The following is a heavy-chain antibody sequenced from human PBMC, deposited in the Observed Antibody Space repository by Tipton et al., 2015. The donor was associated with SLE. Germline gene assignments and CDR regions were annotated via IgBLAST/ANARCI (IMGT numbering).Heavy chain of an antibody. Sequence: TLSLTCAVYGGSFSGYYWSWIRQPPGKGLEWIGEINHSGSTNYNPSLKSRVTISVDTSKNQFSLKLSSVTAADTAVYYCARGYYDFWSGYSPAFDIWGQGTMVTVSS. V-gene: IGHV4-34*01. CDR2: INHSGST. D-gene: IGHD3-3*01. CDR3: ARGYYDFWSGYSPAFDI. CDR1: GGSFSGYY. J-gene: IGHJ3*02.